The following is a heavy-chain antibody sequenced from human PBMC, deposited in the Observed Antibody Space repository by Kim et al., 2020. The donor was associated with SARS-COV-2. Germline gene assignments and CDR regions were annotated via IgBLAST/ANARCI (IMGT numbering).Heavy chain of an antibody. CDR2: VFHDGST. Sequence: SETLSLTCSVSGGSISTYYWSWIRQSPGKGLEWLGYVFHDGSTRYNPSLKSRVAMSRDTSKNQFTLKLTSVTAADTAVYYCARQTVAAGTHWFDPWGLGMQVNVSS. D-gene: IGHD6-13*01. CDR1: GGSISTYY. J-gene: IGHJ5*02. V-gene: IGHV4-59*13. CDR3: ARQTVAAGTHWFDP.